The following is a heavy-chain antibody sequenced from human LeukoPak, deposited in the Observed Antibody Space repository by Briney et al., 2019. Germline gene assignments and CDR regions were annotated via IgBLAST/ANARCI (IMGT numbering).Heavy chain of an antibody. V-gene: IGHV4-59*01. CDR1: GGSISSYY. CDR3: ARDLTSGYSLNDAFDI. D-gene: IGHD3-22*01. CDR2: IYYSGST. J-gene: IGHJ3*02. Sequence: PSETLSLTCTVSGGSISSYYWSWIRQPPGKGLEWIRYIYYSGSTNYNPSLKSRVTISVDTSKNQFSLKLSSVTAADTAVYYCARDLTSGYSLNDAFDIWGQGTMVTVSS.